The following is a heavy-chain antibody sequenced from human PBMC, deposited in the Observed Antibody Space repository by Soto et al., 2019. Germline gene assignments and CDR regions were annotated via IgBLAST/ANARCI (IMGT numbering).Heavy chain of an antibody. J-gene: IGHJ6*02. CDR2: ISYDGSNK. D-gene: IGHD3-16*02. Sequence: VGSLRLSCAASGFTFSSYAMHWVRQAPGKGLEWVAVISYDGSNKYYADSVKGRFTISRDNSKNTLYLQMNSLRAEDTAVYYCARDLSVSNYYYYGMDVWGQGTTVTVSS. CDR3: ARDLSVSNYYYYGMDV. V-gene: IGHV3-30-3*01. CDR1: GFTFSSYA.